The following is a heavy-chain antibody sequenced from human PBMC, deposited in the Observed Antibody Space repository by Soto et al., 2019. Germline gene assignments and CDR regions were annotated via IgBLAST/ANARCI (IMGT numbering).Heavy chain of an antibody. Sequence: QVQLVQSGAEVKKPGSSVKVSCKASGGTFSSYAISWVRQAPGQVREWMGGIIPILGTANYAQKFQGRVTITADESTSTAYMGLSSLRSEDTAVYYCARAPQYGDKYYGRDVCGHGTTVTVAS. V-gene: IGHV1-69*01. J-gene: IGHJ6*02. CDR1: GGTFSSYA. CDR2: IIPILGTA. CDR3: ARAPQYGDKYYGRDV. D-gene: IGHD7-27*01.